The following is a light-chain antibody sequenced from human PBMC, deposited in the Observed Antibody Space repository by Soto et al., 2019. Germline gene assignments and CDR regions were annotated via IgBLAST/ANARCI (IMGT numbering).Light chain of an antibody. Sequence: EIVMTQYPATLSVSPGERATLSCRASQSVSSNLAWYQQKPGQAPRLLIYGASTRATGIPARFSGSGSGTEFTLTISSLQSEDFAVYYCQQYNTWPPLTLGGGTKVEIK. CDR1: QSVSSN. CDR3: QQYNTWPPLT. V-gene: IGKV3-15*01. CDR2: GAS. J-gene: IGKJ4*01.